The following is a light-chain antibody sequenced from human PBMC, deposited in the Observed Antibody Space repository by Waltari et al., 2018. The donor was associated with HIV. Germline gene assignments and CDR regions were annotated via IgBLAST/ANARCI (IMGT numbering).Light chain of an antibody. Sequence: EIVMTQSPATLSVSPGERATLSCRASQSVTSNLAWYQQKPGQAPRLLIYAASTRATGIPARFMGCGSGTEFTLTISSLQSEDFAVYYCQQYDSRPLFSFGPGTKVDIK. CDR3: QQYDSRPLFS. CDR2: AAS. V-gene: IGKV3-15*01. J-gene: IGKJ3*01. CDR1: QSVTSN.